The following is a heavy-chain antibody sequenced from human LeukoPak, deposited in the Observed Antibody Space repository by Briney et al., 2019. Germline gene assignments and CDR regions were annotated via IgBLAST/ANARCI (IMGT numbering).Heavy chain of an antibody. J-gene: IGHJ4*02. D-gene: IGHD1-1*01. CDR2: VGISSGNT. Sequence: LSLTCVVHDGSSSTYSWSWIRQPPGKGLEWISYVGISSGNTKYADSVKGRFTISGDSARNSLYLQMSSLRVEDTAVYYCARDHNYAFDNWGQGTLVTVSS. CDR3: ARDHNYAFDN. V-gene: IGHV3-11*06. CDR1: DGSSSTYS.